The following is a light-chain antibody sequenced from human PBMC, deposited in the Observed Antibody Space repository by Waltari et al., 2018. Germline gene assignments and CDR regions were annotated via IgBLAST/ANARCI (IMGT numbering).Light chain of an antibody. CDR1: QLEDKF. CDR3: QTYDKSSRV. J-gene: IGLJ3*02. Sequence: SYDLTQPPSVSVSPGQTASISCLGHQLEDKFLSWYQQKSGQSPVLVIYQHSKRPSEFPERFSGSTAGNTATLTISGAQTSDEADYYCQTYDKSSRVFGGGTRLTVL. CDR2: QHS. V-gene: IGLV3-1*01.